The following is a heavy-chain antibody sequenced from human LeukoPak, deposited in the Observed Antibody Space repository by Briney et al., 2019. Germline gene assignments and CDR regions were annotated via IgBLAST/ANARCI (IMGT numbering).Heavy chain of an antibody. D-gene: IGHD6-19*01. CDR3: ARGLQWLVLPPFDY. Sequence: GGSLRLSCAASGFTFSGSAMHWVRQASGKGLEWVGRIRSKANSYATAYAASVKGRFTISRDNSKNTLYLQMNSLRADDTAVYYCARGLQWLVLPPFDYWGQGTLVTVSS. CDR2: IRSKANSYAT. J-gene: IGHJ4*02. CDR1: GFTFSGSA. V-gene: IGHV3-73*01.